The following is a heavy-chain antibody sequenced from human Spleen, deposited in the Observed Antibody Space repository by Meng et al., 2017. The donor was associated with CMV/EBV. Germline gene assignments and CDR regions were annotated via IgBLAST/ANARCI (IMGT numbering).Heavy chain of an antibody. D-gene: IGHD3-22*01. CDR1: GYTFNDYY. J-gene: IGHJ5*02. Sequence: ASVKVSCKASGYTFNDYYMHWVRQAPGQGLEWMGWINPSNGDTDYAQNFQGRITMTRDTSISTAYMELSGLTSDDTAVYFCARGTYVYDGISYYDRNWFDPWGQGALVTVSS. V-gene: IGHV1-2*02. CDR3: ARGTYVYDGISYYDRNWFDP. CDR2: INPSNGDT.